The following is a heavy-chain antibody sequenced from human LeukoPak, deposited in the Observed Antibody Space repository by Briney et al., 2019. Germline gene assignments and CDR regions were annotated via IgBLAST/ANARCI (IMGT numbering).Heavy chain of an antibody. J-gene: IGHJ4*01. CDR2: IYSSGGT. CDR1: GFTMGDND. CDR3: AKRPLPSCN. Sequence: GGSLRLSCAVSGFTMGDNDMTWVRQAPRKGLEWVSLIYSSGGTSYADSVKGRFTISKDNSKNTLYLQMNSLRAEDTAVYYCAKRPLPSCNWGLGTLVTVSS. V-gene: IGHV3-66*01.